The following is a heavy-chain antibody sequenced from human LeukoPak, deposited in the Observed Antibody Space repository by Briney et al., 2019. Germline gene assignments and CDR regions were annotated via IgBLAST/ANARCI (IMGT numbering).Heavy chain of an antibody. D-gene: IGHD4-23*01. CDR3: ALTTAVTHCFDY. CDR2: IYYSGST. J-gene: IGHJ4*02. Sequence: PSETLSLTCTVSGGSISSSSSYWGWIRQPPGKGLEWIGSIYYSGSTYYNPSLKSRVTISVDTSKNQFSLKLSSVTAADTAVYYCALTTAVTHCFDYWGQGTLVTVSS. CDR1: GGSISSSSSY. V-gene: IGHV4-39*01.